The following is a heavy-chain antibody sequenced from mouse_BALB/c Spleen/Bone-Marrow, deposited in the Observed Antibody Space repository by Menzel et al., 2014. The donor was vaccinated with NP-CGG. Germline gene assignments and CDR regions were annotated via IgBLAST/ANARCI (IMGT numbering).Heavy chain of an antibody. J-gene: IGHJ2*01. CDR1: GYTFTSYW. Sequence: VQLKKTGAELVSTGASVKLSCKASGYTFTSYWINWVKQRPGQGLEWIGNIYPSDSYTNYNQKFKDKATLTVDKSSSTAYRQLSSPTSEDSAVYYCTRSGGYYFYYCGQATTLTISS. CDR3: TRSGGYYFYY. CDR2: IYPSDSYT. V-gene: IGHV1-69*02.